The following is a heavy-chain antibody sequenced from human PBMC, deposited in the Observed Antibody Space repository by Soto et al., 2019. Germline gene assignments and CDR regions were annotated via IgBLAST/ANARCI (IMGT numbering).Heavy chain of an antibody. CDR1: GFTFNDYA. CDR2: SSGSGSTA. J-gene: IGHJ4*02. D-gene: IGHD1-1*01. CDR3: TNAIKAVGGSHYFQN. V-gene: IGHV3-23*01. Sequence: EVQMLESGGGWVQPGGSLRLSCTASGFTFNDYAMSCVRQAPGMGLEWVSGSSGSGSTAYYADSVKGHFSISRDNSRNTVEVQLDVLRVDDTALYFCTNAIKAVGGSHYFQNWGQGVLVTVSS.